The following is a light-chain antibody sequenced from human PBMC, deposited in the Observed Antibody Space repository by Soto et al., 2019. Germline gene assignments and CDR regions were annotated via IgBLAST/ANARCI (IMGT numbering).Light chain of an antibody. CDR3: AAGNDGRGV. CDR2: RNN. V-gene: IGLV1-47*01. CDR1: SSNIGSNY. J-gene: IGLJ3*02. Sequence: QSVLTQPPSASGTPGQRVTISCSGSSSNIGSNYVYWYQQLPGTAPKLLIYRNNQRPSGVPDRFSGSKSGTSPSLAISGLRSGEGAVYYCAAGNDGRGVFGGGTKLP.